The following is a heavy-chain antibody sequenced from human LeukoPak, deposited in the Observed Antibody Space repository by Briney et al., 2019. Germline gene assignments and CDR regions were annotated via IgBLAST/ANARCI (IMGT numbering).Heavy chain of an antibody. J-gene: IGHJ4*02. CDR1: GFTFDDYA. D-gene: IGHD4-17*01. CDR3: AKDSYGDSLGY. CDR2: ISWNSDSI. Sequence: GGSLRLSCAASGFTFDDYAMPWVRHAPGKGLEWVSGISWNSDSIGYADSVKGRFTISRDNAKNSLYLQMNSLRAEDTTLYYCAKDSYGDSLGYWGQGTLVTVSS. V-gene: IGHV3-9*01.